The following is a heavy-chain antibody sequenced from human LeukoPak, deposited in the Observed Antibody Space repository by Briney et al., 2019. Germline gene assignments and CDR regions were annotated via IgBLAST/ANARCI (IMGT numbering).Heavy chain of an antibody. CDR1: GDSISGGDYY. D-gene: IGHD4-17*01. V-gene: IGHV4-30-4*01. CDR3: ASTTVTRYFDF. CDR2: IYYSGST. Sequence: SQTLSLTCTVSGDSISGGDYYWSWIRQPPGKGLEWIGYIYYSGSTYYNPSLRSRVIISVDRSKNQFSLRLNSVTAADTAFYYCASTTVTRYFDFWGQGSLVTVSS. J-gene: IGHJ4*02.